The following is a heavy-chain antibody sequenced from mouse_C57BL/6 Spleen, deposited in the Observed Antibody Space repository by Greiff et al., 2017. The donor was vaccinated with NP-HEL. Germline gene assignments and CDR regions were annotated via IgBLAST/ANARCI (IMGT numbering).Heavy chain of an antibody. Sequence: VQLQQSVAELVRPGASVKLSCTASGFNIKNTYMHWVKQRPEQGLEWIGRIDPANGNTKYAPKFQGKATITADTSSNTAYLQLSSLTSEDTAIYYCARDEFITTVVADYYAMDYWGQGTSVTVSS. CDR3: ARDEFITTVVADYYAMDY. CDR2: IDPANGNT. CDR1: GFNIKNTY. D-gene: IGHD1-1*01. V-gene: IGHV14-3*01. J-gene: IGHJ4*01.